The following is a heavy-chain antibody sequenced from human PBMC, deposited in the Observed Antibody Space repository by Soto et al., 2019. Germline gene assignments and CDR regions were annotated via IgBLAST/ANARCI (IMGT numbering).Heavy chain of an antibody. V-gene: IGHV1-2*04. J-gene: IGHJ6*01. CDR1: GYTFTGYY. CDR3: ARTPTSSSASGSYDRSPDYYG. Sequence: SVKVSCKASGYTFTGYYMHWGRQAPGQGLEWMGWSSPNSGGTNCAQKFEGWFTMTRDTSISTAYMELSRPTSAPTAAYSFARTPTSSSASGSYDRSPDYYG. CDR2: SSPNSGGT. D-gene: IGHD3-10*01.